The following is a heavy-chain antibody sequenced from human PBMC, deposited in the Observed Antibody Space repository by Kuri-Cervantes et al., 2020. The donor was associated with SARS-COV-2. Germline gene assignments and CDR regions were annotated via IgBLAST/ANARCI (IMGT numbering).Heavy chain of an antibody. CDR1: GFTFSSYA. CDR3: ARDSCSSTSCYTAFFFDC. J-gene: IGHJ4*02. D-gene: IGHD2-2*02. Sequence: GGSLRLSCAASGFTFSSYAMHWVRQAPGKGLEWVAVISYDGSNKYYADSVKGRFTISRDNSKNTLYLQMNSLRAEDTAVYYCARDSCSSTSCYTAFFFDCWGQGTLVTVSS. CDR2: ISYDGSNK. V-gene: IGHV3-30-3*01.